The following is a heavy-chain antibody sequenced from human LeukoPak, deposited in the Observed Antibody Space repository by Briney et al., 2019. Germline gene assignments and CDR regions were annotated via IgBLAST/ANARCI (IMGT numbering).Heavy chain of an antibody. CDR2: IYDSGTT. V-gene: IGHV4-39*01. Sequence: SETRSLTCTVSGDSTSSSTYYWDWIRQAPGKGLEWIGNIYDSGTTHYNPSLKSRVTISGDTSKNQFSLKLNSVIAADTAIYYCATHRRSRSGGPEKAIEIWGQGTMVTVSS. CDR1: GDSTSSSTYY. D-gene: IGHD2-8*02. CDR3: ATHRRSRSGGPEKAIEI. J-gene: IGHJ3*02.